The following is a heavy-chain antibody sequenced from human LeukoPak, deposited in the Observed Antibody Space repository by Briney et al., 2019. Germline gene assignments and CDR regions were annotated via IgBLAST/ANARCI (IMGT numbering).Heavy chain of an antibody. CDR1: GFTFSSYW. V-gene: IGHV3-74*01. J-gene: IGHJ4*02. D-gene: IGHD6-19*01. CDR2: INTDGSST. Sequence: GGSLRLSCAASGFTFSSYWMHWVRQAPGKGLVWVSRINTDGSSTSYADSVKGRFTISRDNAKNTLYLQMDSLRAEDTAVYYCAREDAVAGTYDYWGQGTLVTVSS. CDR3: AREDAVAGTYDY.